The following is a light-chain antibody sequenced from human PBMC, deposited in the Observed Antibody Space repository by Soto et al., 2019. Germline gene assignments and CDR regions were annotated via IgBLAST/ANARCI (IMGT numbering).Light chain of an antibody. CDR1: SSDVGGYKY. V-gene: IGLV2-14*01. CDR3: SSYTSSNTVV. CDR2: EVS. J-gene: IGLJ2*01. Sequence: QSALTQPASVSGSPGQSITISCTGASSDVGGYKYVSWYQQHPGKAPKLMIYEVSSRPSGVSNRFSGSKSGNTASLTISGLQAEDEADYYCSSYTSSNTVVFGGGTKLTVL.